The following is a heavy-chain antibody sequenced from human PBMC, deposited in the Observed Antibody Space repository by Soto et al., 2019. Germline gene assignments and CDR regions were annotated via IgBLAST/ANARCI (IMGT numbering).Heavy chain of an antibody. CDR1: GFSLSTNGMC. Sequence: SGPTLVNPAQTLALTCTFSGFSLSTNGMCVNWIRQPPGKALEWLARIDWDDDKYYSTSLQTRLTISKDTSKNQVVLTMTNMDPVDTATYYCARNSATAKRGSLDYWGQGTVVTVSS. D-gene: IGHD4-17*01. CDR2: IDWDDDK. CDR3: ARNSATAKRGSLDY. V-gene: IGHV2-70*11. J-gene: IGHJ4*02.